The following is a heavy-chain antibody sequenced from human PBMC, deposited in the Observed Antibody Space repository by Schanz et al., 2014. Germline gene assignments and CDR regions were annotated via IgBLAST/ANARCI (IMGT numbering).Heavy chain of an antibody. CDR1: GGTFSSYT. V-gene: IGHV1-69*08. Sequence: QLQLVQSGAEVKKPGSSVKVSCKLSGGTFSSYTISWIRQAPGQGLEWMGRIIPVLAIADYAQKFQDKVTITADTSTTTAYMELSGLRSEDTAVYYCARDRLECGAECYSVEVFEIWGQGTLVIVSS. CDR2: IIPVLAIA. D-gene: IGHD2-21*01. J-gene: IGHJ4*02. CDR3: ARDRLECGAECYSVEVFEI.